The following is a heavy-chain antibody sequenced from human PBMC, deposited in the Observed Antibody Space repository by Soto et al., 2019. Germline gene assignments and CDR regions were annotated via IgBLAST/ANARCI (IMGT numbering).Heavy chain of an antibody. V-gene: IGHV4-31*03. CDR2: IYYSGST. CDR3: ARGDTKGRAVSHAAFDI. J-gene: IGHJ3*02. CDR1: GGSIRSGGYY. Sequence: IRSLTCPVSGGSIRSGGYYWSLIRQHPGQGLECIGYIYYSGSTYYNPSLKSRVTISVDTSKNQFSLKLSSVTAADTAVYYCARGDTKGRAVSHAAFDIWGKGTMVT. D-gene: IGHD3-10*01.